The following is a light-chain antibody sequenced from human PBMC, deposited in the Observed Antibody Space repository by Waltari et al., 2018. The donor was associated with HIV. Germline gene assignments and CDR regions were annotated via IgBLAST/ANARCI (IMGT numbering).Light chain of an antibody. Sequence: QSALTQPASVSGSPGQSITISCTGTSSDVGNYNFVSWYQQHPGKAPNLMIYEGTKRPSGVSNRFSGSKSGNTASLTISGLQPEDEGNYYCCSYAGSTTWVFGGGTKLTVL. CDR1: SSDVGNYNF. CDR2: EGT. CDR3: CSYAGSTTWV. V-gene: IGLV2-23*01. J-gene: IGLJ3*02.